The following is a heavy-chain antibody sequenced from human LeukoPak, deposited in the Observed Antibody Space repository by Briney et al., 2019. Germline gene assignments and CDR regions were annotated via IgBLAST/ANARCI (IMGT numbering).Heavy chain of an antibody. D-gene: IGHD6-19*01. J-gene: IGHJ3*01. Sequence: SETLSLTCTVSGGSISSYYWSWIRQPPGKGLEWIGYIYYSGSTNYNPSLKSRVTISVDTSKKQFSLKLSSVTAADTAVYYCARDWSVIAVASHAFDVWGQGTVVTVSS. CDR3: ARDWSVIAVASHAFDV. V-gene: IGHV4-59*12. CDR1: GGSISSYY. CDR2: IYYSGST.